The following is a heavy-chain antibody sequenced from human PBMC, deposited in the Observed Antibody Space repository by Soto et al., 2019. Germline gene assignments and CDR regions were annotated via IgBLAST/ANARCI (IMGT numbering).Heavy chain of an antibody. V-gene: IGHV1-69*01. CDR3: ARAILDDTAMVTHAFDY. CDR1: GGTFSSYA. Sequence: QVQLVQSGAGVKKPGSSVKVSCKASGGTFSSYAISWVRQAPGQGLEWMGGIIPIFGTANYAQKFQGRVTITADESTSTAYMELSSLRSEDTAVYYCARAILDDTAMVTHAFDYWGQGTLVTVSS. J-gene: IGHJ4*02. CDR2: IIPIFGTA. D-gene: IGHD5-18*01.